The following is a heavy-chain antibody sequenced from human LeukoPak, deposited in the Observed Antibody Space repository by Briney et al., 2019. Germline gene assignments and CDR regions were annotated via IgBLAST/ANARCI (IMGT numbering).Heavy chain of an antibody. Sequence: SETLSLTCTVSGGSISSYYWSWIRQPPGKGLEWIGYIYYSGNTSYNPSLKSRVTMSVDTSKNQFSLKLSSVTAADTAIYYCARVPYSSTWYPLTGWGQGTLVTVSS. D-gene: IGHD6-13*01. CDR2: IYYSGNT. CDR3: ARVPYSSTWYPLTG. V-gene: IGHV4-59*01. CDR1: GGSISSYY. J-gene: IGHJ4*02.